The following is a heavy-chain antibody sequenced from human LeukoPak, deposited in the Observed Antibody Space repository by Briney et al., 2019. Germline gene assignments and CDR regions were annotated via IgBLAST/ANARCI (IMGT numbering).Heavy chain of an antibody. CDR1: GFTFSSYS. D-gene: IGHD3-22*01. V-gene: IGHV3-21*01. Sequence: GGSLRLSCAASGFTFSSYSMNWVRQAPGKGLEWVSSISSSSSYIYYADSVKGRFTISRDNAKNSLYLQMNSLRAEDTAVYYCARSPGVMIVVVPDYWGQGTLVTVSS. J-gene: IGHJ4*02. CDR2: ISSSSSYI. CDR3: ARSPGVMIVVVPDY.